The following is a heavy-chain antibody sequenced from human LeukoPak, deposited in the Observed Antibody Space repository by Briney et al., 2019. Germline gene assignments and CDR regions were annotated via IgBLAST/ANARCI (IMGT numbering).Heavy chain of an antibody. CDR1: GFTFSSYG. CDR2: ISYDGNNK. D-gene: IGHD4-11*01. Sequence: PGGSLRLSCAASGFTFSSYGMHWVRQAPGKGLEWVAVISYDGNNKYYADSVRGRFTISRDNSKNTLYLQMNTLRAEDTAFYYCVKDREEMTTVWYFDLWGRGTLVTVSS. V-gene: IGHV3-30*18. CDR3: VKDREEMTTVWYFDL. J-gene: IGHJ2*01.